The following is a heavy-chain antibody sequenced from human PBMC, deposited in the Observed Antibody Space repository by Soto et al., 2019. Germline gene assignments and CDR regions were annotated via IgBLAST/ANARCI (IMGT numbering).Heavy chain of an antibody. Sequence: VQLEESGGGLVQPGGSLRLSCVDSGFTFSDNWMHWVRQTPGKGLEWVSRLNSDGSTANYADSVKGRFTISRDNAKTTLYLQMNSLSVEDTAVYYCTRGPRGWYGFDYWGQGTLVIVSS. V-gene: IGHV3-74*01. CDR1: GFTFSDNW. CDR2: LNSDGSTA. J-gene: IGHJ4*02. D-gene: IGHD6-19*01. CDR3: TRGPRGWYGFDY.